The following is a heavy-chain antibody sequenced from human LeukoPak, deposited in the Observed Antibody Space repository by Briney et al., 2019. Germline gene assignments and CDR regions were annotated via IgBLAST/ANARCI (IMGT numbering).Heavy chain of an antibody. CDR1: GFTFSSYS. CDR3: AREFTMVRGVISWFDP. Sequence: PGGSLRLSCAASGFTFSSYSMNWVRQAPGKGLGWVSSISSSSSYIYYADSVKGRFTISRDNAKNSLYLQMNSLRAEDTAVYYCAREFTMVRGVISWFDPWGQGTLVTVSS. D-gene: IGHD3-10*01. CDR2: ISSSSSYI. V-gene: IGHV3-21*01. J-gene: IGHJ5*02.